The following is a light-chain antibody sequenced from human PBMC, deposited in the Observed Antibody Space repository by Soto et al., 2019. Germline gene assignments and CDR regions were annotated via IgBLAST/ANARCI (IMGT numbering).Light chain of an antibody. J-gene: IGLJ2*01. V-gene: IGLV1-51*01. CDR3: GTWDSSLSAGV. CDR2: DNN. Sequence: QSLLTQPPSVSAAPGQKVTISCSGSSFNIGNNYVSWYQHLPGTAPKLVIYDNNKRPSGIPDRFSGSKSGTSATLGITGLQTGDEADYYCGTWDSSLSAGVFGGGTKLTVL. CDR1: SFNIGNNY.